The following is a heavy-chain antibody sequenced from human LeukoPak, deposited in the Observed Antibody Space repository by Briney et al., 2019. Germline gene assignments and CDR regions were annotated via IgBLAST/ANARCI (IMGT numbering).Heavy chain of an antibody. Sequence: GGSLKLSCAASGFTFSSYGMSWVRQATGQGLEWMAYINHNGSNTYYAQYLKGRFTITRNNSMNTVYMEMNSLRSEDTAVYYCARTYYYGSGSYYRDNWFDAWGQGTLVTVSS. CDR1: GFTFSSYG. J-gene: IGHJ5*02. CDR3: ARTYYYGSGSYYRDNWFDA. CDR2: INHNGSNT. D-gene: IGHD3-10*01. V-gene: IGHV3-7*03.